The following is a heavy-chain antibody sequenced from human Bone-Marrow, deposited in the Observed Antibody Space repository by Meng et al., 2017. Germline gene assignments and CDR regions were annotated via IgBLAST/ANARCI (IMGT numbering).Heavy chain of an antibody. D-gene: IGHD6-19*01. J-gene: IGHJ4*02. Sequence: QGLLPESVPGLVNRYVTLSLTCGVSGASVSSGYWWTWFRQPPGKGLEWIGEFHHSGTTNYNPSLRSRVTISVDTSKNQFSLRLTSVTAADTAVYYCAASPGWWRIDSWGQGTLVTVSS. CDR2: FHHSGTT. V-gene: IGHV4-4*02. CDR3: AASPGWWRIDS. CDR1: GASVSSGYW.